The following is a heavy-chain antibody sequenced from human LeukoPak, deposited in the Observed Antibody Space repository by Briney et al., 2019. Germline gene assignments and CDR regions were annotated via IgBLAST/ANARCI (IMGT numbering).Heavy chain of an antibody. Sequence: GGSQRLSCAASGFTFTNNIMSWVRQVPGKGLEWVANIKQDGSETTYADSVRGRFTIFRDNAKDSVYLQMNSLRAEESATYYWVREGFYFFDFWGQGTLVTVSS. CDR1: GFTFTNNI. CDR2: IKQDGSET. V-gene: IGHV3-7*01. J-gene: IGHJ4*01. CDR3: VREGFYFFDF.